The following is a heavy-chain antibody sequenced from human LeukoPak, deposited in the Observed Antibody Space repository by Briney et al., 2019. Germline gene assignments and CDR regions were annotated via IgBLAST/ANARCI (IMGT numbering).Heavy chain of an antibody. V-gene: IGHV3-30*02. Sequence: PGGSLRLSCAASGFTFKTYGMHWVRQAPGKGLDWVAFIEKDGSNKYYADSVKGRFTISRDNSKNTLYLQMNSLRAEDTAVYYCARGQHGVGATTPSIWGQGTLVTVSS. CDR3: ARGQHGVGATTPSI. CDR1: GFTFKTYG. D-gene: IGHD1-26*01. J-gene: IGHJ4*02. CDR2: IEKDGSNK.